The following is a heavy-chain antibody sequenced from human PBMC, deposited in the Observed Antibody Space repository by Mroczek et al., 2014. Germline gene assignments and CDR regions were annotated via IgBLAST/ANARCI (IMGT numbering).Heavy chain of an antibody. CDR2: IYYSGST. CDR3: ARDHIVVVPAAISPYYYGMDV. Sequence: QVQLQSRPXTVKPSXTLPSPALSLWLHQQWWLLLELDPPAPRKGLEWIGYIYYSGSTYXNPSLKSRVTISVDTSKNQFSLKLSSVTAADTAVYYCARDHIVVVPAAISPYYYGMDVWAKGPRSPSP. CDR1: WLHQQWWLL. V-gene: IGHV4-31*03. D-gene: IGHD2-2*01. J-gene: IGHJ6*02.